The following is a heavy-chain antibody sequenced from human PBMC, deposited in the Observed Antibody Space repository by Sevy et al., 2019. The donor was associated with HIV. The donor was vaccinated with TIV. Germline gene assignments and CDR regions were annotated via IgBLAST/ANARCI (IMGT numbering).Heavy chain of an antibody. V-gene: IGHV3-21*01. CDR3: ARDTRAGLGMDV. J-gene: IGHJ6*02. D-gene: IGHD3-9*01. CDR2: ISSSSSYI. CDR1: GFTFSSYS. Sequence: GGSLRLSCAASGFTFSSYSMNWVRQAPGKGLDWVSSISSSSSYIYYADSVKGRFTISRDNAKNSLYLQMNSLRAEDTAVYYCARDTRAGLGMDVWGQGTTVTVSS.